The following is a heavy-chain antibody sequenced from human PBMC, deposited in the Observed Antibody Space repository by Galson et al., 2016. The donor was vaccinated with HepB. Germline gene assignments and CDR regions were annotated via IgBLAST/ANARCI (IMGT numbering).Heavy chain of an antibody. CDR3: AKDALIYSSSWLHGGGDY. CDR2: IARGGSDK. D-gene: IGHD6-13*01. CDR1: GFDFSGYW. J-gene: IGHJ4*02. Sequence: SLRLSCAASGFDFSGYWMSWVRQAPGQGLEWVANIARGGSDKNYLDSVKGRFSISRDNAKRSVYLHMDSLRLEDTAVYYCAKDALIYSSSWLHGGGDYWGQGTLVTVSS. V-gene: IGHV3-7*03.